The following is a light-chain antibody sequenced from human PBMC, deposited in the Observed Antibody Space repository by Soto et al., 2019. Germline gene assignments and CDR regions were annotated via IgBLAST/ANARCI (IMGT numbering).Light chain of an antibody. V-gene: IGKV2-28*01. Sequence: DIVMTHSPLSLPVTPGEPSSISCXSSXILLHSNGYNYLDWYLQKPGQSPQLLIYLGSNRASGVPDRFSGSGSGTDFTLSISTVEAGDVGVYYCMQALQAPITFGQGTRLEIK. J-gene: IGKJ5*01. CDR2: LGS. CDR1: XILLHSNGYNY. CDR3: MQALQAPIT.